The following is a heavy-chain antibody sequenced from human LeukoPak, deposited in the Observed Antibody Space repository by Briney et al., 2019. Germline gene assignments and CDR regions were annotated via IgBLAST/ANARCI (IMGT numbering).Heavy chain of an antibody. Sequence: ASVKVSCKGSGYTFIRFGFTWVRQAPGQGLEWMGYISAYNGKTKYAQKFQGRVTMTTETSTTTVYMELMNVTSDDTAVYYCARDGERGYYFDYWGQGTLVTVSS. CDR1: GYTFIRFG. J-gene: IGHJ4*02. D-gene: IGHD1-1*01. CDR3: ARDGERGYYFDY. V-gene: IGHV1-18*01. CDR2: ISAYNGKT.